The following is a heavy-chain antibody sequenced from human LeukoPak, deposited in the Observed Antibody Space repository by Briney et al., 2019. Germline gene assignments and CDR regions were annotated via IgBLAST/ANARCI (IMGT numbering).Heavy chain of an antibody. Sequence: GGSLRLSCAASGFTVNINYMNWVRQSPGKGLEWVSVIYSGGSTYYADSVKGRFTVSRDNSKNPLYLQMNSLRAEDTAVYYCARARWGSGYYYYYMDVWGKGTTVIVSS. J-gene: IGHJ6*03. CDR1: GFTVNINY. CDR2: IYSGGST. CDR3: ARARWGSGYYYYYMDV. D-gene: IGHD7-27*01. V-gene: IGHV3-53*01.